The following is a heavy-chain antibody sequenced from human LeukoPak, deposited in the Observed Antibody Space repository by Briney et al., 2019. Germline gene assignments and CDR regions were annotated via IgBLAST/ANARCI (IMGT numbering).Heavy chain of an antibody. J-gene: IGHJ6*02. CDR2: ISYDGSNK. Sequence: GGSLRLSCAASGFTFSSYAMHWVRQAPGKGLEWVAVISYDGSNKHYADSVKGRFTISRDNSKNTLYLQMNSLRAEDTAVYYCARDYAISTGYYGMDVWGQGTTVTVSS. CDR1: GFTFSSYA. V-gene: IGHV3-30-3*01. CDR3: ARDYAISTGYYGMDV. D-gene: IGHD3-16*01.